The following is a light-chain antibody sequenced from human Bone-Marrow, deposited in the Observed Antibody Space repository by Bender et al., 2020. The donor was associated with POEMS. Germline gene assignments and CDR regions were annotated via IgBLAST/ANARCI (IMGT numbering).Light chain of an antibody. V-gene: IGLV1-40*01. J-gene: IGLJ3*02. CDR3: QSYDNSLGGWV. CDR2: GNS. CDR1: SSNIGAGYN. Sequence: QSVLTQPPSVSGAPGQRVPISCTGTSSNIGAGYNVQWYQQLPGTAPRVLIYGNSNRPSGVPDRFSGSKSGTSASLAITGLQAEDEADYYCQSYDNSLGGWVFGGGTKLTVL.